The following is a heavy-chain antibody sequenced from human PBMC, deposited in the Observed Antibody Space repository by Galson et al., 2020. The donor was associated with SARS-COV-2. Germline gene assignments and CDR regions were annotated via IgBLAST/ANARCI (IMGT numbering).Heavy chain of an antibody. CDR2: IYYSGTT. Sequence: SETLSLTCTVSGGSISSGGYYWSWIRQLPGKGLEWIGYIYYSGTTYYNPSLKSRVTISVDTSKNQFSLRLGSVTAADTAVYYCARDHQGGSYPGDNWFDPWGQGTLVTVSS. D-gene: IGHD1-26*01. CDR1: GGSISSGGYY. V-gene: IGHV4-31*03. J-gene: IGHJ5*02. CDR3: ARDHQGGSYPGDNWFDP.